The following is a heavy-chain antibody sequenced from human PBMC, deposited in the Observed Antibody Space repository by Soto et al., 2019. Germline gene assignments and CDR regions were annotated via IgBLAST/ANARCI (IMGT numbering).Heavy chain of an antibody. V-gene: IGHV3-30*04. CDR1: GFTFSSYA. J-gene: IGHJ4*02. CDR3: AKGRICSGGSCYYFDY. CDR2: ISYDGSNK. D-gene: IGHD2-15*01. Sequence: QVQLVESGGGVVQPGRSLRLSCAASGFTFSSYAMHWVRQAPGKGLEWVAVISYDGSNKYYADSVKGRFTISRDNSKNTLDLQMNSLRAEDTAVYYCAKGRICSGGSCYYFDYWGQGTLVTVSS.